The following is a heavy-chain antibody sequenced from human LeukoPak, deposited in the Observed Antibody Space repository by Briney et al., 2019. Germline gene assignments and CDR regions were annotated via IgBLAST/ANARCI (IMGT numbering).Heavy chain of an antibody. CDR2: IKQDGSEK. CDR3: ARAAAAADIPYYLDF. V-gene: IGHV3-7*01. J-gene: IGHJ4*02. Sequence: PGGSLRLSCSASGFTVSSYWMTRVRQAPGKGLEWVANIKQDGSEKYYVDSVKGRFTISRDNAKNSLYLQMNSLRAEDTAVYYCARAAAAADIPYYLDFWDQGTLVTVSS. D-gene: IGHD6-25*01. CDR1: GFTVSSYW.